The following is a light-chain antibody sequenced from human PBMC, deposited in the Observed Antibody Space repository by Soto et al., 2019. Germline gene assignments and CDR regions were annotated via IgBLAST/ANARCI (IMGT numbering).Light chain of an antibody. CDR2: GAS. V-gene: IGKV3-15*01. CDR1: QSVSSS. Sequence: EVVMTQSPATLSLSPGERATLSCRASQSVSSSLAWYQQKPGQAPRLLIYGASTRAAGIPDRFSGSGSETEFTPTISSLQAEDFAIYYCQQYNNWSTFGQGTKVEIK. CDR3: QQYNNWST. J-gene: IGKJ1*01.